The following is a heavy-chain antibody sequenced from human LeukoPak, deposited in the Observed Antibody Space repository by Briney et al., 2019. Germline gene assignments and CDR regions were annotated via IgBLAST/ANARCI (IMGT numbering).Heavy chain of an antibody. CDR3: ARTCSSSSCYMVH. D-gene: IGHD2-2*02. CDR2: ISVYNGNT. CDR1: GGTFSSYA. Sequence: GSVKVSCKASGGTFSSYAISWVRQAPGQGLEWMGWISVYNGNTNYAQNLQGRVTLTTDTSTSTAYMELRSLRSDDTALYYCARTCSSSSCYMVHWGQGTLVTVSS. V-gene: IGHV1-18*01. J-gene: IGHJ4*02.